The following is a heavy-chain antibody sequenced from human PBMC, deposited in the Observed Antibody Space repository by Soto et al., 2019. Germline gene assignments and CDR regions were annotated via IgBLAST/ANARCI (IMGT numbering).Heavy chain of an antibody. CDR3: AKGWTDSSGWYAFDS. CDR1: GFTFSSFA. J-gene: IGHJ4*02. V-gene: IGHV3-30*18. Sequence: PGGSLRLSCAASGFTFSSFAMHWVRQAPGKGLEWVAVISYDGTNTYYTDSVKGRFTVSRDNSKNTLNLQMNSLRAEDTAVYYCAKGWTDSSGWYAFDSWGQGTLVTVSS. CDR2: ISYDGTNT. D-gene: IGHD6-19*01.